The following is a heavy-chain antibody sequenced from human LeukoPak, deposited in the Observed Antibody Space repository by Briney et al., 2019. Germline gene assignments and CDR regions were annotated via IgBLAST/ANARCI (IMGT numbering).Heavy chain of an antibody. V-gene: IGHV3-30*02. CDR2: IGYKGVHK. D-gene: IGHD4-23*01. J-gene: IGHJ4*02. Sequence: PGGSLRLSCAASGFTFNNFGMHWVRQAPGKGLEWVSFIGYKGVHKYYADSVKGRFTISKDNSKATLYLQMNSLRPEDTAVYYCAKDLHGGYSSDYWGQGTLVTVFS. CDR1: GFTFNNFG. CDR3: AKDLHGGYSSDY.